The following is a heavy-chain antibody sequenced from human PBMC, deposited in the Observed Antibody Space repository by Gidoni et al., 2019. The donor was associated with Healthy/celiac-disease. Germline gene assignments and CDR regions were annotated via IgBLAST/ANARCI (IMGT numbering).Heavy chain of an antibody. Sequence: EVQLVESGGGLVQPGGSLRLSCAASGFTFSSHWMHWVRQAPGKGLVWVSRINSDGSSTSYADSVKGRFTISRDNAKNTLYLQMNSLRAEDTAVYYCASGTTVTPPDYYYYGMDVWGQGTTVTVSS. CDR1: GFTFSSHW. CDR2: INSDGSST. D-gene: IGHD4-4*01. CDR3: ASGTTVTPPDYYYYGMDV. J-gene: IGHJ6*02. V-gene: IGHV3-74*01.